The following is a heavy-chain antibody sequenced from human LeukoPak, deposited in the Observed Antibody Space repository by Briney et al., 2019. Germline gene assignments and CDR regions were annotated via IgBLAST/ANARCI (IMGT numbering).Heavy chain of an antibody. Sequence: GGSLRLSCAASGFTFSSYWMSWVRQAPGKGLEWVANIKQDGSEKYYVDSVKGRFTISRDNAKNSLYLQMNSLRAEDTAVYYCAREGWVVPAVYYYYYYMGVWGKGTTVTVSS. V-gene: IGHV3-7*01. J-gene: IGHJ6*03. CDR3: AREGWVVPAVYYYYYYMGV. CDR2: IKQDGSEK. D-gene: IGHD2-2*01. CDR1: GFTFSSYW.